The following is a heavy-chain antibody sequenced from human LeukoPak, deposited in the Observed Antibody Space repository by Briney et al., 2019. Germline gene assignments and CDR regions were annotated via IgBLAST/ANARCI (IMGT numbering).Heavy chain of an antibody. V-gene: IGHV3-23*01. CDR1: GSPFGGYA. Sequence: PGGSLRLSCAASGSPFGGYAMTWVRQAPGKGLEWVSSVKGGGDITYYRDSVKGRSTISRDNSKNTLSLRMDSLRAEDTGVYYCGKAFCSSTSCSFDFWGQGILVTVAS. J-gene: IGHJ4*02. CDR2: VKGGGDIT. CDR3: GKAFCSSTSCSFDF. D-gene: IGHD2-2*01.